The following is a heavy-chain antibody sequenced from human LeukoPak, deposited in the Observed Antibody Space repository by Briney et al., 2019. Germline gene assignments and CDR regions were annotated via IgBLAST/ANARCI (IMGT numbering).Heavy chain of an antibody. J-gene: IGHJ4*02. CDR1: GFTLSSYA. V-gene: IGHV3-23*01. D-gene: IGHD3-10*01. CDR3: AKTSAGIRGGYFDY. Sequence: GGSLRLSCAASGFTLSSYAMSWVRQAPGKGLEWVSLINDSGVNTYYADSVKGRFTISRDNSKNTLFLQMSSLRAEDTAVYYCAKTSAGIRGGYFDYWGQGTLVTVSS. CDR2: INDSGVNT.